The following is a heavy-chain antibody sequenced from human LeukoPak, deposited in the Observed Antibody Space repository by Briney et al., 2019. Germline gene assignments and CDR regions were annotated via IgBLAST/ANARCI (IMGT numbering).Heavy chain of an antibody. CDR1: GFTFSSYA. CDR3: AKNVEVPSWFDP. D-gene: IGHD1-7*01. J-gene: IGHJ5*02. Sequence: GGSLRLSCAASGFTFSSYAMSWVRQAPGKRLEWVSAISGSGGSTYYADSVKGRFTISRDNSKNTLYLQMNSLRAEDTAVYYCAKNVEVPSWFDPWGQGTLVTVSS. V-gene: IGHV3-23*01. CDR2: ISGSGGST.